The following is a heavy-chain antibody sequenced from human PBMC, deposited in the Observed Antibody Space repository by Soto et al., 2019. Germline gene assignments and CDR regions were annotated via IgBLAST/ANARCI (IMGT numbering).Heavy chain of an antibody. CDR3: ARGSLWGDYFDY. CDR1: GGSISSYY. J-gene: IGHJ4*02. CDR2: IHTSGST. D-gene: IGHD2-21*01. V-gene: IGHV4-4*07. Sequence: SETLSLTCTVSGGSISSYYWSWIRQPAGKGLEWIGRIHTSGSTKYNPSLKSRAITSVDTSKNHFSLRLSSVTAADTAVYYCARGSLWGDYFDYWGQGTLVTVS.